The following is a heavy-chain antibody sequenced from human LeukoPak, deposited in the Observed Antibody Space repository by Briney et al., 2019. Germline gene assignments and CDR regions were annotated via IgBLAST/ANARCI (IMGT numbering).Heavy chain of an antibody. J-gene: IGHJ5*02. Sequence: ASVNVSYKASGGTFSSYAISWVRQAPGQGLEWMGGIIPIFGTANYAQKFQGRVTITADESTSTAYMELSSLRSEDTAVYYCARGSSGFTMVRGVKDWFDPWGQGTLVTVSS. D-gene: IGHD3-10*01. CDR3: ARGSSGFTMVRGVKDWFDP. CDR1: GGTFSSYA. CDR2: IIPIFGTA. V-gene: IGHV1-69*13.